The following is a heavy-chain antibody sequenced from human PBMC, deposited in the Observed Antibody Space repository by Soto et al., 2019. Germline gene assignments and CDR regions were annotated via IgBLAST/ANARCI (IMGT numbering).Heavy chain of an antibody. V-gene: IGHV4-59*08. CDR1: GGSIGSYY. CDR3: ARLAIFGVATYAFDI. J-gene: IGHJ3*02. D-gene: IGHD3-3*01. Sequence: SETLSLTCTVSGGSIGSYYWSWIRQPPGKGLEWIGYIYYSGSTNYNPSLKSRVTISVDTSKNQFSLKLSSVTAADTAVYYCARLAIFGVATYAFDIWGQGTMVTVSS. CDR2: IYYSGST.